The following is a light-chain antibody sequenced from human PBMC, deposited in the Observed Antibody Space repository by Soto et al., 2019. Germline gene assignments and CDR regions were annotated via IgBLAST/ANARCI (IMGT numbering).Light chain of an antibody. CDR2: GAS. J-gene: IGKJ1*01. CDR1: QSVSSN. Sequence: EIVMTQSPAPLSVSPGERATLSCRSSQSVSSNLAWYQQKPGQAPRLLIYGASTRATGIPARFSGSGSGTEFTLTISSLQSEDFSVYYCQQYNNWPPGTLGQGTKVDIK. CDR3: QQYNNWPPGT. V-gene: IGKV3-15*01.